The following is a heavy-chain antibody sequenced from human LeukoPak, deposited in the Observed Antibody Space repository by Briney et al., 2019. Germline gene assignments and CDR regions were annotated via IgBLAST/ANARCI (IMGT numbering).Heavy chain of an antibody. CDR2: INPNSGGT. D-gene: IGHD2-15*01. CDR1: GYTFTGYY. J-gene: IGHJ4*02. V-gene: IGHV1-2*02. CDR3: ASEAFCVGGSCQLHRVAS. Sequence: GASVKVSCKASGYTFTGYYMHWVRQAPGQGLEWMGWINPNSGGTNYAQKFQGRVTMTRDTSISTAYMELSTLISDDTAVYYCASEAFCVGGSCQLHRVASWGPGTLVTVSS.